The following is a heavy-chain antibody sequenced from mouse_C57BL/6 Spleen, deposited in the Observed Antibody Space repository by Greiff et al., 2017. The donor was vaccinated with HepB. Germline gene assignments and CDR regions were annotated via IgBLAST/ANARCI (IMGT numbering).Heavy chain of an antibody. Sequence: VHVKQSGPELVKPGASVKISCKASGYTFTDYYMNWVKQSHGKSLEWIGDINPNNGGTSYNQKFKGKATLTVDKSSSTAYMELRSLTSEDSAVYYCASSSGSNYYAMDYWGQGTSVTVSS. D-gene: IGHD3-2*02. CDR1: GYTFTDYY. CDR3: ASSSGSNYYAMDY. J-gene: IGHJ4*01. CDR2: INPNNGGT. V-gene: IGHV1-26*01.